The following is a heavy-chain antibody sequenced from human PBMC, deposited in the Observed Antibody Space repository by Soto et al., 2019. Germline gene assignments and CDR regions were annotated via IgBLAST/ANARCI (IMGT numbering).Heavy chain of an antibody. CDR1: GFTFSNYV. V-gene: IGHV3-23*01. D-gene: IGHD3-3*01. Sequence: EVQLLESGGGLVQPGGSLRLSCAASGFTFSNYVMSWVRQPPGKGLEWVSTISGGGGSIYYVDSVKGRFTISRDNSKNTLYLQMDSLRAADTAVYYCARGYVSLRFLEWLSHFDIWGQGTLVTVSS. J-gene: IGHJ4*02. CDR2: ISGGGGSI. CDR3: ARGYVSLRFLEWLSHFDI.